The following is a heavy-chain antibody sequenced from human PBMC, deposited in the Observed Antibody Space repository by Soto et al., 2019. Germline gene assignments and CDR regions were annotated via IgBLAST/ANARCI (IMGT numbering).Heavy chain of an antibody. Sequence: SETLSLTCTVSGASISSYYWSWIRQSPEKGLEWLGYIFYSGNSNYNPSLKSRVTISIDTSKNQFSLNLSSLTAADTAVYYCARGRGNFDFWGQGTLVTVSS. V-gene: IGHV4-59*01. CDR2: IFYSGNS. CDR1: GASISSYY. D-gene: IGHD3-10*01. CDR3: ARGRGNFDF. J-gene: IGHJ4*02.